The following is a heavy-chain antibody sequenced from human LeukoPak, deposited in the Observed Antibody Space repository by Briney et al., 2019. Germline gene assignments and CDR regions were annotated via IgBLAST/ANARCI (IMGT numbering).Heavy chain of an antibody. CDR1: GFTFSSYA. Sequence: GGSLRLSCAASGFTFSSYAMHWVRQAPGKGLEWVAVISYDGSNKYYADSVKGRFTISRDNSKNTLYLQMNSLRAEDTAVYYCARYDYGSGYPGSWLDPWGQGTLVTVSS. V-gene: IGHV3-30*04. J-gene: IGHJ5*02. D-gene: IGHD3-10*01. CDR2: ISYDGSNK. CDR3: ARYDYGSGYPGSWLDP.